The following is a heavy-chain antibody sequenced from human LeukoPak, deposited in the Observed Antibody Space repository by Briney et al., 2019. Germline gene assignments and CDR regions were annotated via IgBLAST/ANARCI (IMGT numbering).Heavy chain of an antibody. J-gene: IGHJ4*02. CDR1: GFTLSSYW. V-gene: IGHV3-74*03. CDR3: AREGRVSGYDFDC. CDR2: INSDGSSI. D-gene: IGHD5-12*01. Sequence: GGSLRLSCAASGFTLSSYWMHWVRQAPAKGLVWVSRINSDGSSITYADSVKGRFTISRDNAKNTLYLQMNSLRVEDTAVYYCAREGRVSGYDFDCWGQGTLVTVSS.